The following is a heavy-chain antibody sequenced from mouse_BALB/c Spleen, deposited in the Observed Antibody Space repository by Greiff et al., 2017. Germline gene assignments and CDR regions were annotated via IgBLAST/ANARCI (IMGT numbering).Heavy chain of an antibody. Sequence: QVQLQQSGPELVKPGASVRISCKASGYTFTSYYIHWVKQRPGQGLEWIGWIYPGNVNTKYNEKFKGKATLTADKSSSTAYMQLSSLTSEDSAVYFCARWDGNYLYAMDYWGQGTSVTVSS. CDR1: GYTFTSYY. V-gene: IGHV1S56*01. CDR3: ARWDGNYLYAMDY. D-gene: IGHD2-1*01. CDR2: IYPGNVNT. J-gene: IGHJ4*01.